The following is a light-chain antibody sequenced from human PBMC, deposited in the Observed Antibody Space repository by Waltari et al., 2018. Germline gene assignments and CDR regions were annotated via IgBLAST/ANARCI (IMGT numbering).Light chain of an antibody. CDR3: CSYAGSYTFYV. V-gene: IGLV2-11*01. CDR1: SSDVGGYNY. Sequence: QSALTQPRSVSGSPEQSVTISCTGTSSDVGGYNYVSWYQQHPGKPPKLMIYDVSKRPSGVPDRFSGSKSGNTASLTISGLQAEDEADYYCCSYAGSYTFYVFGTGTKVTVL. J-gene: IGLJ1*01. CDR2: DVS.